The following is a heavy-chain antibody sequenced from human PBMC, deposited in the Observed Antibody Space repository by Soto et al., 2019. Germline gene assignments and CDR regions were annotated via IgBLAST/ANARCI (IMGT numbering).Heavy chain of an antibody. Sequence: GSLRLSCAASGFTFSSCAMSWVRQAPGKGLEWVSGISGSGGGTYYADSVKGRFTISRDNSKNTLYLQMNSLRAEDTAVYYCAKDRSRSYGSGYPLGYFDYWGQGTLVTVSS. V-gene: IGHV3-23*01. CDR2: ISGSGGGT. D-gene: IGHD3-22*01. CDR1: GFTFSSCA. CDR3: AKDRSRSYGSGYPLGYFDY. J-gene: IGHJ4*02.